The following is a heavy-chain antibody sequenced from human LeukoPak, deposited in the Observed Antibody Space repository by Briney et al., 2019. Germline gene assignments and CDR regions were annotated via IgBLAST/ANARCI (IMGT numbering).Heavy chain of an antibody. J-gene: IGHJ4*02. CDR2: TSSSDAGT. CDR1: GFTLSTYA. D-gene: IGHD3-22*01. CDR3: ARDRKDDDSSGFSY. Sequence: GGSLRLSCAASGFTLSTYAMSWVRQTPGKGLEWVAATSSSDAGTYHADSVKGRFTISRDNSKNTLYLQMNSLRAEDTAVYYCARDRKDDDSSGFSYWGQGTLVTVSS. V-gene: IGHV3-23*01.